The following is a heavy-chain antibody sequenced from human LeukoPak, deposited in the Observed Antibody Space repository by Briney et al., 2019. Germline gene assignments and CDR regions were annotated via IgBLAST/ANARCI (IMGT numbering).Heavy chain of an antibody. V-gene: IGHV3-23*01. CDR2: ISGSGGSP. D-gene: IGHD6-13*01. J-gene: IGHJ4*02. CDR1: GFTFSSYA. Sequence: GGSLRLSCAASGFTFSSYAMSWVRQAPGKGLEWVSAISGSGGSPYYADSVKGRFAISRDNSKNTLYLQMNSLRAEDTAVYYCARTAGSSWSYFNYWGQGALVTVSS. CDR3: ARTAGSSWSYFNY.